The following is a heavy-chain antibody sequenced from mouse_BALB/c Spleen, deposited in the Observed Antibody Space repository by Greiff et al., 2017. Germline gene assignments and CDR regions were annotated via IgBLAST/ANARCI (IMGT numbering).Heavy chain of an antibody. CDR3: ARGNGNYVYYAMDY. J-gene: IGHJ4*01. D-gene: IGHD2-1*01. V-gene: IGHV3-6*02. CDR1: GYSITSGYY. Sequence: ESGPGLVKPSQSLSLTCSVTGYSITSGYYWNWIRQFPGNKLEWMGYISYDGSNNYNPSLKNRISITRDTSKNQFFLKLNSVTTEDTATYSCARGNGNYVYYAMDYGGQGTSVTVSS. CDR2: ISYDGSN.